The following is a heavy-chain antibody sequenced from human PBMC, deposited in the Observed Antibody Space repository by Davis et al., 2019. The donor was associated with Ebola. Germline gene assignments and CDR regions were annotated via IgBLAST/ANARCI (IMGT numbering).Heavy chain of an antibody. Sequence: GESLKISCTASGFTFGDYAMSWFRQAPGKGLEWVGFIRSKAYGGTTEYAASVKGRFTIPRDDSKSIAYLQMNSLKTEDTAVYYCTRARGVVVVAATEYWGQGTLVTVSS. CDR3: TRARGVVVVAATEY. J-gene: IGHJ4*02. V-gene: IGHV3-49*03. CDR1: GFTFGDYA. D-gene: IGHD2-15*01. CDR2: IRSKAYGGTT.